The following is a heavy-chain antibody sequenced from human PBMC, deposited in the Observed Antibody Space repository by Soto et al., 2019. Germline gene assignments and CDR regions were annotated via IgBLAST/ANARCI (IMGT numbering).Heavy chain of an antibody. D-gene: IGHD7-27*01. CDR3: VREGRSGWGQDS. CDR1: GSSISSGSYY. V-gene: IGHV4-30-4*01. CDR2: IYYSGST. Sequence: QVQLQESGPGLVKPSQTLSLTCTVSGSSISSGSYYWSWIRQPPGKGLEWIGYIYYSGSTYYNPSLRGRTTISLDTSKNQFALPLSSVTAADTAICYWVREGRSGWGQDSWGQGTLVTVSS. J-gene: IGHJ4*02.